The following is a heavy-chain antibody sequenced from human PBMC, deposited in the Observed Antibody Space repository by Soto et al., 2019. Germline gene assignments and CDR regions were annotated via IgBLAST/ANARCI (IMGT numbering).Heavy chain of an antibody. D-gene: IGHD5-12*01. CDR1: GASISSHY. Sequence: SETLSLTCTVSGASISSHYWIWIRQPAGKRLGWIGRIDSSGSANYNPSLRSRVTLSVDTSKNQFSLKLSSVTAADTAVYYCARGLGGYDQLFDYWGQGTLVTVSS. V-gene: IGHV4-4*07. CDR3: ARGLGGYDQLFDY. J-gene: IGHJ4*02. CDR2: IDSSGSA.